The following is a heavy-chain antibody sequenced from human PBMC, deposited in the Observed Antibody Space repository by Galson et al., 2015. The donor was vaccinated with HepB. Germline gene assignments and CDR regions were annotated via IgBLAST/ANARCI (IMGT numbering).Heavy chain of an antibody. Sequence: SLRLSCAVSGLTFRIYVMHWVRQAPGKGLEWVGTVSYDGSYKYYADSVKGRFTISRDNLKNTLFLEMSSLRPDDTAIYFCARGRPRLPQDYWGLGTLVTVSS. CDR1: GLTFRIYV. CDR3: ARGRPRLPQDY. V-gene: IGHV3-30*04. D-gene: IGHD4-11*01. CDR2: VSYDGSYK. J-gene: IGHJ4*02.